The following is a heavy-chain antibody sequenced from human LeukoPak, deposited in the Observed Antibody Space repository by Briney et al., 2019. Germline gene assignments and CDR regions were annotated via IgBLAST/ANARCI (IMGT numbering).Heavy chain of an antibody. CDR2: MKQDGSEK. CDR1: GFTFSDYY. V-gene: IGHV3-7*01. J-gene: IGHJ4*02. Sequence: GGSLRLSCAASGFTFSDYYMSWVRQAPGKGLEWVANMKQDGSEKYYVDSVKGRFTISRDNAKNSLYLQMNSLRAEDTAVYYCARDRDDSIAAAGSGDDYWGQGTLVTVSS. D-gene: IGHD6-13*01. CDR3: ARDRDDSIAAAGSGDDY.